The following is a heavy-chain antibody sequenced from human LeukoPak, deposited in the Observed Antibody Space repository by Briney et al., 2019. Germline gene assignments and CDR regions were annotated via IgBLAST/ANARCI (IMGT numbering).Heavy chain of an antibody. Sequence: SVKVSCKASGGTFSSYAISWVRQAPGQGLEWMGGIIPIFGTANYAQKFQGRVTITADKSTSTAYMELSSLRSEDTAVYYCARALCSGGSCYHSVGYYFDYWGQGTLVTVSS. V-gene: IGHV1-69*06. CDR1: GGTFSSYA. D-gene: IGHD2-15*01. CDR2: IIPIFGTA. J-gene: IGHJ4*02. CDR3: ARALCSGGSCYHSVGYYFDY.